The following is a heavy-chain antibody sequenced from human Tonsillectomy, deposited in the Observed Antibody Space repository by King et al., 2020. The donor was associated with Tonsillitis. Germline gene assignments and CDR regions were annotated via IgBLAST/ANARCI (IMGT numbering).Heavy chain of an antibody. D-gene: IGHD1-26*01. CDR3: ARVGPQTGSYYTFDH. J-gene: IGHJ4*02. V-gene: IGHV4-39*07. CDR1: GGSISSGYYY. Sequence: LQLQESGPGLVKPSETLSLTCTVSGGSISSGYYYWGWIRQPPGKGLEWIGSVYHSGSTYDKPSLKSRVTISVDTSKNHFSLQLTSVTAADTAVYYCARVGPQTGSYYTFDHWGQGTLVTVSS. CDR2: VYHSGST.